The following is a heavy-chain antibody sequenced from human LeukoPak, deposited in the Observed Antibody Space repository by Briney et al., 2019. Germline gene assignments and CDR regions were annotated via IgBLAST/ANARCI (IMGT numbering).Heavy chain of an antibody. D-gene: IGHD6-13*01. V-gene: IGHV3-23*01. CDR1: GYTFSSYA. CDR2: ISGSGGNT. CDR3: GKRKGSNHGEFDY. Sequence: GASLRLSRAASGYTFSSYAMSWVRQAPGTGLEWVSAISGSGGNTYYADSVKGRFTISRDNSKNTLYLQMNSLRAEDTAVYHCGKRKGSNHGEFDYWGQGTLVTVSA. J-gene: IGHJ4*02.